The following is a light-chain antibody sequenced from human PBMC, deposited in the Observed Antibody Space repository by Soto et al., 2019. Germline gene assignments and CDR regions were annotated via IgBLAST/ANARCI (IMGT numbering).Light chain of an antibody. V-gene: IGKV1-33*01. CDR2: DAS. J-gene: IGKJ5*01. Sequence: DIQMTQSPSSLSASVGDRVTLTCQANQDIRNYSNWYQQKPGKASKLLIYDASSLETGVPPRFSGSGAGTYFTFTISSLQPEDIATYYCQQYDDYPITFGQGTRLENK. CDR1: QDIRNY. CDR3: QQYDDYPIT.